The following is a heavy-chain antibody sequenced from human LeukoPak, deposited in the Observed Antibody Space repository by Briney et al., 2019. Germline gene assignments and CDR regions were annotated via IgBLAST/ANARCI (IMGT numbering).Heavy chain of an antibody. CDR3: ARARPYGYFDY. CDR1: GFTFSSYG. D-gene: IGHD2-8*01. V-gene: IGHV3-33*01. Sequence: GGSLRLSCVASGFTFSSYGMHWVRQAPGKGLEWVAVIWDDGSNRYYTDSVKGRFTISRDNSKNTLYLQMNSLRAEDTAVYYCARARPYGYFDYWGQGTLVTVSS. CDR2: IWDDGSNR. J-gene: IGHJ4*02.